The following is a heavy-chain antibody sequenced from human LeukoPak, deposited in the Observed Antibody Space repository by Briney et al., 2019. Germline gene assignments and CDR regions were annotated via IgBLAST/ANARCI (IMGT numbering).Heavy chain of an antibody. CDR2: INQDGSET. D-gene: IGHD3-22*01. V-gene: IGHV3-7*01. Sequence: GGSLRLSCAASGFTFSNYAMSWVRQAPGKGLEWVANINQDGSETYYVDSVKGRFTISRDNAKNSLYLQMNILRAEDTAIYYCARRYYDTSGYYYGNYFDYWGQGTLVTVSS. CDR3: ARRYYDTSGYYYGNYFDY. CDR1: GFTFSNYA. J-gene: IGHJ4*02.